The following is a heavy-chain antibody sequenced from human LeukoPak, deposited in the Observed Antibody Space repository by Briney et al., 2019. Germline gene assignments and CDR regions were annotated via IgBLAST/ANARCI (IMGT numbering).Heavy chain of an antibody. Sequence: GGSLRLSCAASGFTFSNYAMSWVRQAPGEGLEWVSTISGPGSSTYSADSVKGRFTISRDNSKNTLYLQMHSLRAEDTAIYYCAKPSRDFDSSGYSHFDYWGQGTLVTVSS. D-gene: IGHD3-22*01. V-gene: IGHV3-23*01. CDR2: ISGPGSST. J-gene: IGHJ4*02. CDR3: AKPSRDFDSSGYSHFDY. CDR1: GFTFSNYA.